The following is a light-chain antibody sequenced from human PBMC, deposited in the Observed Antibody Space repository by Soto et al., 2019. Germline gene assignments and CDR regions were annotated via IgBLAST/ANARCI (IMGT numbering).Light chain of an antibody. J-gene: IGKJ1*01. CDR1: QSVNSIY. CDR2: GAS. CDR3: QRYGSSPMT. Sequence: EIVLTQSPGTLSLSPGERATLSCRASQSVNSIYLAWYQQKPGQAPRLLIYGASSRATGIPDRFSGSGSETELTLTISRLEPEDFSVYYCQRYGSSPMTFGQGTKVEIK. V-gene: IGKV3-20*01.